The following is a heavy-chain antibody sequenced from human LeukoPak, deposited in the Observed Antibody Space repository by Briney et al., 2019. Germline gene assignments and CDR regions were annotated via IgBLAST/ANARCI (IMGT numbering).Heavy chain of an antibody. CDR2: ITTYNGEK. CDR3: ARDCSNGVCYPRDY. D-gene: IGHD2-8*01. V-gene: IGHV1-18*01. Sequence: GASVKVSCKASGYTLSEYGISWVRQAPAQGLEWVGLITTYNGEKIYSQKFQGRVTMTTDTSSGTYYMELRNLRSDDTAIYYCARDCSNGVCYPRDYWGQGTLVIVSS. CDR1: GYTLSEYG. J-gene: IGHJ4*02.